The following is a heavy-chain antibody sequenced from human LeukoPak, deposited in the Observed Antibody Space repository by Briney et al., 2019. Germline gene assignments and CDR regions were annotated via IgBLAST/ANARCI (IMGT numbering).Heavy chain of an antibody. CDR3: AKYPLYQYYYDSSGYFDY. V-gene: IGHV3-23*01. CDR2: ISGSGGST. Sequence: GGSLRLSCAASGFTFSSYAMSWVRQAPGKGLEWVSAISGSGGSTYYADSVKGRFTISRDNSKNTLYLQMNGLRAEDTAVYYCAKYPLYQYYYDSSGYFDYWGQGTLVTVSS. D-gene: IGHD3-22*01. CDR1: GFTFSSYA. J-gene: IGHJ4*02.